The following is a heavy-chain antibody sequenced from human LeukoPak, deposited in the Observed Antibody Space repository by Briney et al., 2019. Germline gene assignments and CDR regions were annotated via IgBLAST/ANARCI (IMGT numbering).Heavy chain of an antibody. CDR1: GGSISTYY. CDR3: ARGPAGYYFDY. Sequence: PSETLSLTCTVSGGSISTYYWSWIRQPPGKGLEWIGYVFYSGSTNYNPSLKSRVTISVDTSKNQFSLKLNSVTAADTAVYYCARGPAGYYFDYWGQGTLVTVSS. J-gene: IGHJ4*02. V-gene: IGHV4-59*01. CDR2: VFYSGST.